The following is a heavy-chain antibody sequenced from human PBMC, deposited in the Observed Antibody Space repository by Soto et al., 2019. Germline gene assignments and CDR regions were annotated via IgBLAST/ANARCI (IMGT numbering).Heavy chain of an antibody. J-gene: IGHJ5*02. V-gene: IGHV3-23*01. CDR1: GFSFSNYA. Sequence: GGSLRLSCAASGFSFSNYAMTWVRQAPGKGLEWVSAVTGGGSSTFYADSVKGRFTVSRDNSRKTLYLLMNSLRAEDTAVYYCAGVPPGYSGLFDPWGQGTLVTVSS. CDR2: VTGGGSST. D-gene: IGHD3-10*01. CDR3: AGVPPGYSGLFDP.